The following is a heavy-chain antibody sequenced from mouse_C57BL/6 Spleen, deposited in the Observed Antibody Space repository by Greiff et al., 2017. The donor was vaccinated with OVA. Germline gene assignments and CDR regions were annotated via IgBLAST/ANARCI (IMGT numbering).Heavy chain of an antibody. CDR1: GYSFTGYY. Sequence: EVKLQESGPELVKPGASVKISCKASGYSFTGYYMNWVKQSPEKSLEWIGEINPSTGGTTYNQKFKAKATLTVVKSSSTAYMQLKSLTSEDSAVYYCARRNYYGRSWVAYWGQGTLVTVSA. J-gene: IGHJ3*01. CDR2: INPSTGGT. V-gene: IGHV1-42*01. D-gene: IGHD1-1*01. CDR3: ARRNYYGRSWVAY.